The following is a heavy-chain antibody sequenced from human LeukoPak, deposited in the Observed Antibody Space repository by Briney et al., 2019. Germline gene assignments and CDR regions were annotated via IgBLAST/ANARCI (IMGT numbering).Heavy chain of an antibody. Sequence: GASVKVSCTASGYTFTGYYIHWVRQAPGQGLEWMGRINPNSGGTNYAQKFQGRVTMTRDTSISTAYMELSRLRSDDTAVYYCAKVHSSSWSDFDYWGQGTLVTVSS. D-gene: IGHD6-13*01. J-gene: IGHJ4*02. CDR2: INPNSGGT. CDR3: AKVHSSSWSDFDY. CDR1: GYTFTGYY. V-gene: IGHV1-2*06.